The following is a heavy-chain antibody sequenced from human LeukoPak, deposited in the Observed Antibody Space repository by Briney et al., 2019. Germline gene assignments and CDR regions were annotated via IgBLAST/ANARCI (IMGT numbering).Heavy chain of an antibody. V-gene: IGHV3-11*01. CDR3: ARGIVVVPAAVEVYMDV. CDR2: ISSSGSTI. J-gene: IGHJ6*03. D-gene: IGHD2-2*01. CDR1: GFTFSDYY. Sequence: GGSLRLSCAASGFTFSDYYMSWIRQAPGKGLEWVSYISSSGSTIYYADSVKGRFTISRDNAKNSLYLQMNSLRADDTAVYYCARGIVVVPAAVEVYMDVWGKGTTVTVSS.